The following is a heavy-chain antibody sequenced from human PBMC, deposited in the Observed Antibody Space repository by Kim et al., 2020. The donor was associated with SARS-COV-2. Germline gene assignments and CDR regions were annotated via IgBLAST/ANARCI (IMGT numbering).Heavy chain of an antibody. D-gene: IGHD3-22*01. CDR2: ISSSSSYT. CDR1: GFTFSDYY. V-gene: IGHV3-11*06. Sequence: GGSLRLSCAASGFTFSDYYMSWIRQAPGKGLEWVSYISSSSSYTNYAYSVKGRFTIARDNAKNSLYLQMNSLRAEDTAVYYCARALNYYDSSGYEEYYFDYWGQGALVTVSS. J-gene: IGHJ4*02. CDR3: ARALNYYDSSGYEEYYFDY.